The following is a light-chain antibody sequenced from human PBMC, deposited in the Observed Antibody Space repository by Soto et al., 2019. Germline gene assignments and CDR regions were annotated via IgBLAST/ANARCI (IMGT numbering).Light chain of an antibody. CDR2: DAS. Sequence: DIQMTQSPSSLSASVGDRVTITCQASQDISNYLNWDQQKPGKAPKLLIYDASNLETGVPSRFSGSGSGTDFTFTISILQPEDIATYYCQQYDNLPVTFGPGTKVDIK. V-gene: IGKV1-33*01. CDR1: QDISNY. CDR3: QQYDNLPVT. J-gene: IGKJ3*01.